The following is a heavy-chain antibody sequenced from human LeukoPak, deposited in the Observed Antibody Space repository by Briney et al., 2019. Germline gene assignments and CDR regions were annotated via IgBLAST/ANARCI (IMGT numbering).Heavy chain of an antibody. CDR2: IIPIFGTA. J-gene: IGHJ6*03. CDR1: GGTFSSYA. V-gene: IGHV1-69*01. D-gene: IGHD2-15*01. Sequence: SVKVSCKASGGTFSSYAISWVRQAPGQGLEWMGGIIPIFGTANYAQKFQGRVTITADESTSTAYMELSSLRSEDTAVYYCARWDGRHWLKDTWYYMDVWGKGTTVTVSS. CDR3: ARWDGRHWLKDTWYYMDV.